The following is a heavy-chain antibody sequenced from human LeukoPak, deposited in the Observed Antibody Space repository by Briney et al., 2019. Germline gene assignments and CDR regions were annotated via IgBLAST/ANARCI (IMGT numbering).Heavy chain of an antibody. CDR1: GYTFTNNF. D-gene: IGHD2-15*01. V-gene: IGHV1-46*01. J-gene: IGHJ5*02. CDR3: ARSIYCSGGSFHGT. CDR2: INPSGDNT. Sequence: ASVKVSCNASGYTFTNNFMHWVRQAPGQGLEWRGIINPSGDNTWYAQKCQGRVTMTRDMATSTVYMELSSLRSEDTAIYYCARSIYCSGGSFHGTWGQGTLVTVSP.